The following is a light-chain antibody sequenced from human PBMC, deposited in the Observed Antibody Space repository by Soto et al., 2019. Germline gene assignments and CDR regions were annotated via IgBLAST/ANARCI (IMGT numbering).Light chain of an antibody. CDR2: YDS. V-gene: IGLV3-21*04. Sequence: SYVLTQAPSVSVAPRKTATITCGGTNIGSKSVHWYQQKPGQAPVLVIYYDSDRPSGIPERFSGSNSGSTATLTISRVEAGDEADYYCQVWDIGSGVAFGGGTKVTVL. CDR3: QVWDIGSGVA. J-gene: IGLJ2*01. CDR1: NIGSKS.